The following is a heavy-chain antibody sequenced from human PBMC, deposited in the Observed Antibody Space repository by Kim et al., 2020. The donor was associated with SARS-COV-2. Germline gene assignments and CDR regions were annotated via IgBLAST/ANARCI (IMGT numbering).Heavy chain of an antibody. CDR1: GFTFSSYE. Sequence: GGSLRLSCAASGFTFSSYEMNWVRQAPGKGLEWVSYISSSGSTIYYADSVKGRFTISRDNAKNSLYLQMNSLRAEDTAVYYCARGARIVGAADAFDIWGQGTMVTVSS. CDR3: ARGARIVGAADAFDI. D-gene: IGHD1-26*01. V-gene: IGHV3-48*03. J-gene: IGHJ3*02. CDR2: ISSSGSTI.